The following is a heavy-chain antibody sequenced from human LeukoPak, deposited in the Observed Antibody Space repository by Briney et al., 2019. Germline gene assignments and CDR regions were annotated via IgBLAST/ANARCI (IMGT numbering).Heavy chain of an antibody. CDR1: AGSISGYY. D-gene: IGHD5-24*01. V-gene: IGHV4-59*01. CDR3: ARGGGYNTFDY. Sequence: SETLSLTCTVSAGSISGYYWSWIRQPPGKGLEWIGFIFYTGSTNYNPSLESRVTISVDPSNNQFSLRLSSVPAADTAVYSCARGGGYNTFDYWGQGTLVTVSS. CDR2: IFYTGST. J-gene: IGHJ4*02.